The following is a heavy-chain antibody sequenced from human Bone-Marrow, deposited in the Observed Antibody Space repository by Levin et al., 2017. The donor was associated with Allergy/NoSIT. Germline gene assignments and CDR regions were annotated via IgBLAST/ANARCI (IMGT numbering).Heavy chain of an antibody. CDR1: GYTFTGYF. V-gene: IGHV1-2*02. CDR3: ARDSGTSSRSFDP. CDR2: MNPKSGGT. J-gene: IGHJ5*02. Sequence: GASVKVSCKASGYTFTGYFMHWVRQAPGQGPEWMGWMNPKSGGTKYAEKFQGRVTMTRDTSVSTAYMELSTLRSDDTAVYYCARDSGTSSRSFDPWGQGTLVTVSS. D-gene: IGHD1-26*01.